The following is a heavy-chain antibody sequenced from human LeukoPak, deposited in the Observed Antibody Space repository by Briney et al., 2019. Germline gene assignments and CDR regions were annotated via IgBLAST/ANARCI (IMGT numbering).Heavy chain of an antibody. J-gene: IGHJ6*02. Sequence: GGSLRLSCAASGFTFSSYGMHWVRQAPGKGLEWVAVIWYDGSNKYYADSVKGRFTISRDNSKNTLYLQMNSLRAEDTAVYYCARAYTPYDTLIYYYYGMDVWGQGTTVTVSS. CDR2: IWYDGSNK. V-gene: IGHV3-33*01. CDR3: ARAYTPYDTLIYYYYGMDV. CDR1: GFTFSSYG. D-gene: IGHD3-9*01.